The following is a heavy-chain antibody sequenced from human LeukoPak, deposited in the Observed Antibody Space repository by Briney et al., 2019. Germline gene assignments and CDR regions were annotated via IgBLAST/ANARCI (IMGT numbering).Heavy chain of an antibody. Sequence: PSETLSLTCAVYGGSFSGYYWSWIRQPPGKGLEWIGEINHSGSTNYNPSLKSRVTISVDTSKNQFSLKLSSVTAADTAVYYCARGRVVPRQDRLHYYYGMDVWGQGTTVTVSS. J-gene: IGHJ6*02. CDR1: GGSFSGYY. V-gene: IGHV4-34*01. CDR2: INHSGST. CDR3: ARGRVVPRQDRLHYYYGMDV. D-gene: IGHD2-2*01.